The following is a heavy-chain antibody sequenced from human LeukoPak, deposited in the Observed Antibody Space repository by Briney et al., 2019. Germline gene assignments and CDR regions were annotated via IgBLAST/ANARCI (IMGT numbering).Heavy chain of an antibody. Sequence: GGSLRLSCAASGFTFTSYAMSWVRQAPGKGLDWVSGISGSGGSTYYARSVKGRFTISRDNARNTLYLQMNSLRAEDTAVYYCARGRGTIYMFDYWGQGTLVTVSS. CDR2: ISGSGGST. V-gene: IGHV3-23*01. J-gene: IGHJ4*02. CDR1: GFTFTSYA. CDR3: ARGRGTIYMFDY. D-gene: IGHD2/OR15-2a*01.